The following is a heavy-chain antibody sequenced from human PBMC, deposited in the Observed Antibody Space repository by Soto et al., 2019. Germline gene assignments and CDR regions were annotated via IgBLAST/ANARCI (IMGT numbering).Heavy chain of an antibody. CDR1: GFTFSGYW. J-gene: IGHJ4*02. CDR3: ARDGYCSGGRCYRRNDY. D-gene: IGHD2-15*01. Sequence: EVQLVESGGGLVQPGGSLRLSCAASGFTFSGYWMTWARPAPGKGLEWVAQIKDDGSEKFYVDSVKGRFTIARDNADNLLYLQMTSLRAEDTAVYFCARDGYCSGGRCYRRNDYWGQGTMVIVSS. CDR2: IKDDGSEK. V-gene: IGHV3-7*01.